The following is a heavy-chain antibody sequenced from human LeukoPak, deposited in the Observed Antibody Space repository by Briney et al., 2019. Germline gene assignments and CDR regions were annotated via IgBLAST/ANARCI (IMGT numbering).Heavy chain of an antibody. J-gene: IGHJ3*02. V-gene: IGHV4-39*01. D-gene: IGHD2-2*02. CDR2: IYYSGST. CDR1: GGSISSSSYY. Sequence: SETLSLTCTVSGGSISSSSYYWGWIRQPPGKGLEWIGSIYYSGSTYYNPSLKSRVTISVDTSKNQFSLKLSSVTAADTAVYYCARYRYTDDAFDIWGLGTMVTVSS. CDR3: ARYRYTDDAFDI.